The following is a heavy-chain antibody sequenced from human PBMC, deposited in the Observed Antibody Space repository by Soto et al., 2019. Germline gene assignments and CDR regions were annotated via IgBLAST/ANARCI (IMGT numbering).Heavy chain of an antibody. Sequence: QVQLVESGGGVVQPGRSLRLSCAASGFTFSSYAMHWVRQAPGKGLEWVAVISYDGSNKYYADSVKGRFTISRDNSKNTLYLQMNSLRAEDTAVYYCARSRRFGDSSGYYRDWGQGTLVTVSS. CDR2: ISYDGSNK. CDR1: GFTFSSYA. CDR3: ARSRRFGDSSGYYRD. V-gene: IGHV3-30-3*01. J-gene: IGHJ4*02. D-gene: IGHD3-22*01.